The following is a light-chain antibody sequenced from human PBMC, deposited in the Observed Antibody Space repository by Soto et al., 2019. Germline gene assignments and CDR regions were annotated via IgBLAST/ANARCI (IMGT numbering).Light chain of an antibody. Sequence: QSALTQPASVSGCPGQSITISCTGTSSDVGSYNLVSWYQQHPGKAPKLMIYEGSKRPSGVSNRFSGSESGNTASLTISGLQAEDEADYYCCSYAGSSTWVFGGGTKLTVL. CDR3: CSYAGSSTWV. J-gene: IGLJ3*02. V-gene: IGLV2-23*01. CDR2: EGS. CDR1: SSDVGSYNL.